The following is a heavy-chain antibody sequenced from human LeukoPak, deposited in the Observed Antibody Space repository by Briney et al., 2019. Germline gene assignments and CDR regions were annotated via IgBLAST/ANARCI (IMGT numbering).Heavy chain of an antibody. Sequence: ASVKVSCKASGYTFTSYGISWVRQAPGQGLEWMGWISAYNGNTNYAQKFQGRVTITADESTSTAYMELSSLRSEDTAVYYCARDRGDGYNYFDYWGQGTLVTVSS. CDR1: GYTFTSYG. J-gene: IGHJ4*02. D-gene: IGHD5-24*01. CDR3: ARDRGDGYNYFDY. CDR2: ISAYNGNT. V-gene: IGHV1-18*01.